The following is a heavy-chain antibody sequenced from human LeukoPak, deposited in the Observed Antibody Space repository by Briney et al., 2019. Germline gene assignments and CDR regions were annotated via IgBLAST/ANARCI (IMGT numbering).Heavy chain of an antibody. CDR1: GYTFTSYY. CDR3: ARDWGAVTTTNGQLANDY. Sequence: ASVKVSCKASGYTFTSYYMHWVRQAPGQGLEWMGIINPSGGSTSYAQKFQGRVTMTRDTSTSTVYMELSSLRPEDTAVYYCARDWGAVTTTNGQLANDYWGQGTLVTVSS. J-gene: IGHJ4*02. V-gene: IGHV1-46*01. CDR2: INPSGGST. D-gene: IGHD4-17*01.